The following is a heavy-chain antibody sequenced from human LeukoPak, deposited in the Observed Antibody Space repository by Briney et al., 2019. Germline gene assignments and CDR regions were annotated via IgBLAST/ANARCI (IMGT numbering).Heavy chain of an antibody. V-gene: IGHV3-30-3*01. CDR2: ISYDGNNE. CDR3: TRDLMDYDVSTGLHHYYMDV. Sequence: GGSLRLSCAASGFTFSNYAMHWVRQAPGKGLEWVATISYDGNNEYYADSVKGRFTISRDNAKNTLYLQMNTLRVEDTAVYYCTRDLMDYDVSTGLHHYYMDVWGQGTTVTVSS. CDR1: GFTFSNYA. J-gene: IGHJ6*02. D-gene: IGHD3-9*01.